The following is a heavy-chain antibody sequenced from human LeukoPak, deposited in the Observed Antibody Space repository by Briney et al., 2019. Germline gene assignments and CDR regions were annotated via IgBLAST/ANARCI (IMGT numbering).Heavy chain of an antibody. CDR3: ARATGDIVVVPAAIQSLRYYYYYMDV. V-gene: IGHV4-30-2*01. CDR1: GGSFSSGGYY. D-gene: IGHD2-2*02. J-gene: IGHJ6*03. Sequence: SQTLSLTCTVSGGSFSSGGYYWCWIRQPPGKGLEWIGYIYHSGSTYFNPSLKSRVTISVDRSKNQFSLKVSSVTAADTAVYYCARATGDIVVVPAAIQSLRYYYYYMDVWGQGTMVTVS. CDR2: IYHSGST.